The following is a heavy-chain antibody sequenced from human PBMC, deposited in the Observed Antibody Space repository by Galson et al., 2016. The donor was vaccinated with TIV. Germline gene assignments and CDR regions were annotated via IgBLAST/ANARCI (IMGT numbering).Heavy chain of an antibody. V-gene: IGHV4-59*08. J-gene: IGHJ4*02. D-gene: IGHD5-18*01. CDR2: IYDGGST. Sequence: LSLTCSVSGGSINNYYWSWIRQPPEKGLEWIGFIYDGGSTNYNPSLKSRVTMSLDTSKNQFSLKLTSVTAADTAVYYCARRRGYSNGQVDYWGQGTLVTVSS. CDR1: GGSINNYY. CDR3: ARRRGYSNGQVDY.